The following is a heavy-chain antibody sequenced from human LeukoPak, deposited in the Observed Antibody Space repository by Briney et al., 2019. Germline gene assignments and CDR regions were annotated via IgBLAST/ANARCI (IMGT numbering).Heavy chain of an antibody. V-gene: IGHV1-2*02. CDR3: ARVGYSGYDLDY. D-gene: IGHD5-12*01. Sequence: ASVKVSCKASGYTFTGYYMHWVRQAPGQGLELMVWINPNSGDTNYAQKVQGRVTMTRDTSISTAYMELSRLRSDDTAVYYCARVGYSGYDLDYWGQGTLVTVSS. CDR2: INPNSGDT. J-gene: IGHJ4*02. CDR1: GYTFTGYY.